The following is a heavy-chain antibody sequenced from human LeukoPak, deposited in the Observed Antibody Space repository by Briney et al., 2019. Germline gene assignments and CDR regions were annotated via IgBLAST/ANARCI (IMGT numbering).Heavy chain of an antibody. CDR1: GFTFSSFA. CDR3: ARDRGPSITIFGVVIGGY. D-gene: IGHD3-3*01. CDR2: ISSSGSGT. Sequence: PGGSLRLSCAASGFTFSSFAMSWVRQAPGKGLEWVSTISSSGSGTYYADSVKGRFTISRDNSNNALYLQMNSLRAEDTAVYYCARDRGPSITIFGVVIGGYWGQGTLVTVSS. J-gene: IGHJ4*02. V-gene: IGHV3-23*01.